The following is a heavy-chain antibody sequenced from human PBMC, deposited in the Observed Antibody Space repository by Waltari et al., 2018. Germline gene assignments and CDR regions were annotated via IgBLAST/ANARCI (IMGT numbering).Heavy chain of an antibody. CDR1: GFTVSNSW. CDR2: IKPDGSEK. Sequence: EVQMVESGGGLVQPGGSLRLSCAASGFTVSNSWMDWVRQAPGKGLELIANIKPDGSEKNYVDSVKGRFTISRDNTKNSLYLQMNSLRAEDTAVYYCSKSLDVWGPGTSVTVSS. V-gene: IGHV3-7*01. CDR3: SKSLDV. J-gene: IGHJ6*02.